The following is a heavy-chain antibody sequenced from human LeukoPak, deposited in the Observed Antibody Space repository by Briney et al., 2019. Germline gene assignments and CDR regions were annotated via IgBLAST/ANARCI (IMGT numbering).Heavy chain of an antibody. V-gene: IGHV4-59*01. CDR3: ARVGDIVVGIVNLAFDI. Sequence: SETLSLTCTVSGGSISSYYWSWIRQPPGKGLEGIGYIYYSGSTNYNPSLKSRVTISVDTSKNQFSLKLSSVTAADTAVYCCARVGDIVVGIVNLAFDIWGQGTMVTVSS. J-gene: IGHJ3*02. CDR2: IYYSGST. D-gene: IGHD2-15*01. CDR1: GGSISSYY.